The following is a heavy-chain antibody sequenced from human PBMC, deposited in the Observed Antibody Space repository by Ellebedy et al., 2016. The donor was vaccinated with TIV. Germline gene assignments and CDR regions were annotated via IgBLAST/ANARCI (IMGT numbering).Heavy chain of an antibody. J-gene: IGHJ4*02. Sequence: GESLKISXAASGFTFSSYAMSWVRQAPGKGLEWVSAISGSGGSTYYADSVKGRFTMSRDNSKNTLYLQMNSLRAEDTAVYYCAKDRPNYHHSGAYYKSGGDYWGQGTLVTVSS. CDR1: GFTFSSYA. CDR2: ISGSGGST. V-gene: IGHV3-23*01. CDR3: AKDRPNYHHSGAYYKSGGDY. D-gene: IGHD3-10*01.